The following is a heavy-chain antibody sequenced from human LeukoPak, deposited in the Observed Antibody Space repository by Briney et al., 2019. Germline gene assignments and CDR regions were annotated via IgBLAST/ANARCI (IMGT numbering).Heavy chain of an antibody. V-gene: IGHV3-30*04. CDR1: GFTFSNYA. D-gene: IGHD3-22*01. J-gene: IGHJ4*02. CDR3: ARDRLYYYDSSGKFDY. Sequence: PGGSLRLSCAASGFTFSNYALHWVRQAPGKGLEWVAVISYDGSNKFYADSVRGRFTISRDNSKNTLFLQMNSLRAEDTAVYYCARDRLYYYDSSGKFDYWGQGTLVTVSS. CDR2: ISYDGSNK.